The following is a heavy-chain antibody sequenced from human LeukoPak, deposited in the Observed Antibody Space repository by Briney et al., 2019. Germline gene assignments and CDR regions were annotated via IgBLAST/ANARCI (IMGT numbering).Heavy chain of an antibody. D-gene: IGHD3-10*01. J-gene: IGHJ5*02. CDR2: IYYSGST. CDR3: ARDKDGSGS. CDR1: GGSISSYY. Sequence: SETLPLTCTVSGGSISSYYWSWIRQPPGKGLEWIGYIYYSGSTNYNPSLKSRVTISVDTSKNQFSLKLSSVTAADTAVYYCARDKDGSGSWGQGTLVTVSS. V-gene: IGHV4-59*01.